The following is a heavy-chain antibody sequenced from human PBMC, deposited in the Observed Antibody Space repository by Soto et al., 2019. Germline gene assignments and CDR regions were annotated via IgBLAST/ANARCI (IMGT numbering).Heavy chain of an antibody. Sequence: SETLSLTCAVYGGSFSGYYWSWIRQPPGKGLEWIGEINHSGSTNYNPSLKSRVTISVDTSKNQFSLKRSSVTAADTAVYYWARPIRLHYYMDVWGKGTTVTVSS. D-gene: IGHD5-12*01. J-gene: IGHJ6*03. CDR2: INHSGST. V-gene: IGHV4-34*01. CDR3: ARPIRLHYYMDV. CDR1: GGSFSGYY.